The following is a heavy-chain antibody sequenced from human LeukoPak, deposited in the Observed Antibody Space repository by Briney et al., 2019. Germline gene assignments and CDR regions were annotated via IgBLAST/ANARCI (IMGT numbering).Heavy chain of an antibody. V-gene: IGHV6-1*01. CDR1: GDSVSSNSAA. J-gene: IGHJ4*02. CDR2: TYYRSKWYN. CDR3: AREGRSVTTSSFVPIDY. Sequence: SQTLSLTCAISGDSVSSNSAAWNWIRQSPSRGLEWLGRTYYRSKWYNDYAVSVKSRITINPDTSKSQFSLQLNSVTPEDTAVYYCAREGRSVTTSSFVPIDYWGQGTLVTVSS. D-gene: IGHD4-17*01.